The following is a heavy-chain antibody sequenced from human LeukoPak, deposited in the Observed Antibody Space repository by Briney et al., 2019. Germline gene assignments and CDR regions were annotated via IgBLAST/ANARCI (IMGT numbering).Heavy chain of an antibody. D-gene: IGHD2/OR15-2a*01. CDR1: GFDFSTYA. CDR3: ARDSFPTAKGLYYYYYYYMDV. V-gene: IGHV3-21*01. CDR2: ISSSSSYI. Sequence: GGSLRLSCAASGFDFSTYAMNWVRQAPGKGLEWVSSISSSSSYIYYADSVKGRFTIFRDNAKNSLYLQMNSLRAEDTAVYYCARDSFPTAKGLYYYYYYYMDVWGKGTTVTVSS. J-gene: IGHJ6*03.